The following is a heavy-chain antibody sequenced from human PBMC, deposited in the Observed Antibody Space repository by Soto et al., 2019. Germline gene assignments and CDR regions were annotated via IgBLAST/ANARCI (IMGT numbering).Heavy chain of an antibody. CDR1: GGTFSSYA. V-gene: IGHV1-46*01. J-gene: IGHJ4*02. D-gene: IGHD4-17*01. CDR3: ARDDYGGNRNYGTAFGY. Sequence: ASVKVSCKASGGTFSSYAISWVRQAPGQGLEWMGIINPSGGSTSYAQKFQGRVTMTRDTSTSTVYMELSSLRSEDTAVYYCARDDYGGNRNYGTAFGYWGQGTLVTVSS. CDR2: INPSGGST.